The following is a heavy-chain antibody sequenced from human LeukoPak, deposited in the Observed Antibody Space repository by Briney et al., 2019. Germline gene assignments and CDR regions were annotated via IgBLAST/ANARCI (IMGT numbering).Heavy chain of an antibody. D-gene: IGHD6-13*01. Sequence: KPSETLSLTCAVYGGSFSGYYWSWIRQPPGKGLEWIGEINHSGSTNYNPSLKSRVTISVDTSKNQFSLKLSSVTAADTAVYYCARDLAGGVGGDYWGQGTLVTVSS. CDR1: GGSFSGYY. V-gene: IGHV4-34*01. CDR3: ARDLAGGVGGDY. CDR2: INHSGST. J-gene: IGHJ4*02.